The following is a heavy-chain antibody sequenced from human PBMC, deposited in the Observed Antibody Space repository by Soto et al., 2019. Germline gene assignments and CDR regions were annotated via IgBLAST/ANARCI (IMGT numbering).Heavy chain of an antibody. D-gene: IGHD3-22*01. CDR1: GFIFSNNA. Sequence: EVQLLESGAGLVQPGGSLRLSCAASGFIFSNNAMSWVRQAPGKGLEWVSAISGSSGSTFYADSVKGRFTISRDNSKNTLYVQMNSLRAEDTALYYCAKNSGYYYDAFDIWGQGTMVTVSS. J-gene: IGHJ3*02. CDR2: ISGSSGST. CDR3: AKNSGYYYDAFDI. V-gene: IGHV3-23*01.